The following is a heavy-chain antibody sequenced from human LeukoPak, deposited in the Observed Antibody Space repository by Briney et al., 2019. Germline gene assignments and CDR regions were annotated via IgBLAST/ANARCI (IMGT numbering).Heavy chain of an antibody. Sequence: SGGSLSLSCAASGFTFSRHNMNWVRQAPGKGLEWVSYISSSSSTMYYADSVKGRFSISRDNAKKSLYLQMNSLRAEDTAVYYCARDHHRRLYDSQARDTFDIWGQGTMVTVSS. V-gene: IGHV3-48*01. J-gene: IGHJ3*02. CDR1: GFTFSRHN. CDR3: ARDHHRRLYDSQARDTFDI. D-gene: IGHD3-22*01. CDR2: ISSSSSTM.